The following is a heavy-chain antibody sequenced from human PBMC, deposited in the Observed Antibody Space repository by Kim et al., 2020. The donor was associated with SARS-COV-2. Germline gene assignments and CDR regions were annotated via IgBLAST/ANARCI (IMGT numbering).Heavy chain of an antibody. J-gene: IGHJ6*02. D-gene: IGHD4-4*01. CDR3: ARDTLDYREYYYYYGMDV. CDR1: GYTFTSYG. Sequence: ASVKVSCKASGYTFTSYGISWVRQAPGQGLEWMGWISAYNGNTNYAQKLQGRVTMTTDTSTSTAYMELRSLRSDDTAVYYCARDTLDYREYYYYYGMDVWGQGTTVTVSS. CDR2: ISAYNGNT. V-gene: IGHV1-18*01.